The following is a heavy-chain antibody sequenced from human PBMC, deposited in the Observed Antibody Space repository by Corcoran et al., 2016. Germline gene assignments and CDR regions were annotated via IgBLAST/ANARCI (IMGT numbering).Heavy chain of an antibody. CDR3: AREDIGVVPPFGSYGMDV. J-gene: IGHJ6*02. D-gene: IGHD2-2*01. V-gene: IGHV4-4*02. CDR2: IYHSGST. CDR1: GGSISSSNW. Sequence: QVQLQESGPGLVKPSGTLSLTCAVSGGSISSSNWWSWVRQPPGKGLEWIGEIYHSGSTNYNPSLKSRVTISVDKSKNQFSLKLSSVTAADTAVYYCAREDIGVVPPFGSYGMDVWGQGTTVTVSS.